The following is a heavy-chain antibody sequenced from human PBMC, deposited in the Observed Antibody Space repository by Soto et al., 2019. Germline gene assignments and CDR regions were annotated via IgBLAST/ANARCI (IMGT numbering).Heavy chain of an antibody. Sequence: ASVEVSWEASGYAFTSCGMRWVRQAHGQGLGWLGWISAYNGNTNYAQKLHGRVTMSTDTSTSTAYMELRSLRAEDTAVYYCAKVGNVDDYYESRGYSMDYWGQATLGTLAS. CDR3: AKVGNVDDYYESRGYSMDY. V-gene: IGHV1-18*04. CDR1: GYAFTSCG. J-gene: IGHJ4*02. CDR2: ISAYNGNT. D-gene: IGHD3-22*01.